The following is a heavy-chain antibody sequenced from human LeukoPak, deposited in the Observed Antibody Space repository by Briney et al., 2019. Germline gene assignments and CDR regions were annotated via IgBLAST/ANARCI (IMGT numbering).Heavy chain of an antibody. CDR2: IYTGGST. Sequence: GGSLRLSCAASGFTVSSNYMSWVRQAPGKGLEWVSVIYTGGSTYYADSVKGRFTIFRDNSKNTLYLQMNSLRAEDTAVYYCAGSSGWYGGPIDYWGQGTQVSVSS. CDR1: GFTVSSNY. V-gene: IGHV3-53*01. D-gene: IGHD6-19*01. J-gene: IGHJ4*02. CDR3: AGSSGWYGGPIDY.